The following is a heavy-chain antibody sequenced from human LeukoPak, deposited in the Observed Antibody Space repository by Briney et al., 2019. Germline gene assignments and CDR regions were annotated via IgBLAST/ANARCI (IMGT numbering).Heavy chain of an antibody. Sequence: PGGSLRLSCAASGFTFSSYAMHWVRQAPGKGLEWVAVISHDGSNKYYADSVKGRFTISRDNSKNTLYLQMNSLRAEDTAVYYCARAYYDILTGYYYYSYYYGMDVWGQGTTVTVSS. V-gene: IGHV3-30*04. CDR2: ISHDGSNK. D-gene: IGHD3-9*01. CDR1: GFTFSSYA. CDR3: ARAYYDILTGYYYYSYYYGMDV. J-gene: IGHJ6*02.